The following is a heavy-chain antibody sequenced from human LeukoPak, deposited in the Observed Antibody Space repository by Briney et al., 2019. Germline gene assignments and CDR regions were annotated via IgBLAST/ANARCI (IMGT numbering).Heavy chain of an antibody. J-gene: IGHJ6*03. CDR1: VFTFSSYG. V-gene: IGHV3-30*02. Sequence: GGSLRLSCAASVFTFSSYGVHWVRRAPGQGREGVAFMRYYIINQYYADSVKGRFTISRDNAKNSLYLQMNSLRAEDTAVYYCASHPGITTFGVVIPGYYMDVWGKGTTVTVSS. CDR2: MRYYIINQ. D-gene: IGHD3-3*01. CDR3: ASHPGITTFGVVIPGYYMDV.